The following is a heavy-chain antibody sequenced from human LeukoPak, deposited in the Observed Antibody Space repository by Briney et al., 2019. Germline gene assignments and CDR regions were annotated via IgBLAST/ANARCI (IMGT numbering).Heavy chain of an antibody. J-gene: IGHJ4*02. V-gene: IGHV1-18*01. Sequence: GASVKVSCKASGYTLTSYGISWVRQAPGQGLEWMGWISAYNGNTNYAQKLQGRVTMTTDTSTSTAYMELRSLRSDDTAVYYCARIVEMATITVGFFDYWGQGTLVTVSS. CDR3: ARIVEMATITVGFFDY. D-gene: IGHD5-24*01. CDR2: ISAYNGNT. CDR1: GYTLTSYG.